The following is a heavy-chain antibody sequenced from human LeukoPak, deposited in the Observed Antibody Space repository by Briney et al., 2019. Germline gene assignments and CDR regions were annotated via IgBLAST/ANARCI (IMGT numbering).Heavy chain of an antibody. CDR3: AKDLASSSWYPRGY. Sequence: GGSLRLSCAASGFTFSSYGMHWVRQAPGKGLEWVAFIRYDGSNKYYADSVKGRFTISRDNSKNTLYLQMNSLRAEDTAVYYCAKDLASSSWYPRGYWGQGTLVTVSS. CDR2: IRYDGSNK. V-gene: IGHV3-30*02. CDR1: GFTFSSYG. D-gene: IGHD6-13*01. J-gene: IGHJ4*02.